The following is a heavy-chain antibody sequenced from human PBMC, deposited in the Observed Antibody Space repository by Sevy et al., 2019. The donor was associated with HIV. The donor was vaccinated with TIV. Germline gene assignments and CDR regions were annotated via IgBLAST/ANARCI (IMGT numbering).Heavy chain of an antibody. Sequence: SETLSLTCTVSGGSISSYYWSWIRQPPGKGLEWIGYIYYSGSTNYNPSLKSRVTISVDTSKNQFSLKLSSVTAADTAVYYCAREKAEHKWFGELSDYYYMDVWGKGTTVTVSS. CDR1: GGSISSYY. CDR3: AREKAEHKWFGELSDYYYMDV. D-gene: IGHD3-10*01. V-gene: IGHV4-59*01. CDR2: IYYSGST. J-gene: IGHJ6*03.